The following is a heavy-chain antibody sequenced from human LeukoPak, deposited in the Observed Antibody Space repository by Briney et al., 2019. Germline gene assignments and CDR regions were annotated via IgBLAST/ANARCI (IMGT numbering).Heavy chain of an antibody. CDR1: GGSISSHY. J-gene: IGHJ5*02. Sequence: SETLSLTCTVSGGSISSHYWSWIRQPPGKGLEWIGYIYYSGSTNYNPSLKSRLTISVDTSKNQFSLKLSSVTAADTAVYYCARRPIAARRGTGTSWFDPWGQGTLVTVSS. CDR2: IYYSGST. CDR3: ARRPIAARRGTGTSWFDP. V-gene: IGHV4-59*11. D-gene: IGHD6-6*01.